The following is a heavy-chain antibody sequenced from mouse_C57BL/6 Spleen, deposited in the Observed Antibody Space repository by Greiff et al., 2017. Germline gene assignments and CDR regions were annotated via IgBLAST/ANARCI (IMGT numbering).Heavy chain of an antibody. CDR3: ARYPYYSPYYAMDY. CDR1: GYTFTSYW. D-gene: IGHD1-1*01. Sequence: QVQLQQPGAELVKPGASVKLSCKASGYTFTSYWMQWVKQRPGQGLEWIGEIDPSDSYTNYNQKFKGKATLTVDTSSSTAYMQLSSLTSEDSAVYYCARYPYYSPYYAMDYWGQGTSVTVSS. V-gene: IGHV1-50*01. CDR2: IDPSDSYT. J-gene: IGHJ4*01.